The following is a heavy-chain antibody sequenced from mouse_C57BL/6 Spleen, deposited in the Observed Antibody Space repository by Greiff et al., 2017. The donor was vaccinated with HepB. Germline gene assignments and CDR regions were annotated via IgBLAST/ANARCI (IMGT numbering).Heavy chain of an antibody. V-gene: IGHV14-2*01. CDR3: ARRAAQSSLGY. CDR1: GFTIKDYY. CDR2: IDPEDGKT. D-gene: IGHD3-2*02. J-gene: IGHJ2*01. Sequence: EVQLQQSGAELVKPGASVKLSCTASGFTIKDYYMHWVKQRTEQGLEWIGRIDPEDGKTKYAPKFQGKATITADTSSNTAYLQLSSLTSEDTAVYYCARRAAQSSLGYWGTGTTLTVSS.